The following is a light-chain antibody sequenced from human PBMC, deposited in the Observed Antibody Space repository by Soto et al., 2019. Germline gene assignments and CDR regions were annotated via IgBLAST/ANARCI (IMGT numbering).Light chain of an antibody. CDR3: KQYNSYSGT. CDR1: QSISSY. CDR2: DAS. Sequence: DIEMTQSPGSLSLSLGDRVTITCRASQSISSYLNWYQQKPGKAPKLLIYDASSLESGVQSRFSGSGSGTEFTLTISRLQPDDFATYYCKQYNSYSGTFGQGTKVDIK. J-gene: IGKJ1*01. V-gene: IGKV1-5*01.